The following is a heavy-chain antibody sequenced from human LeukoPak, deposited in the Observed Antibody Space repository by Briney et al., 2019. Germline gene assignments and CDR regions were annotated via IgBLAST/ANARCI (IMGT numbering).Heavy chain of an antibody. CDR3: ARARSSISVADLDS. CDR1: GYTFTGYH. CDR2: INPNSGDT. D-gene: IGHD6-19*01. Sequence: ASVKVSCKSSGYTFTGYHIHWVRQAPGQGLEWMGRINPNSGDTNYAQKFQGRVTMTRDTSISTAYMDLSRLRSDDTAVYYCARARSSISVADLDSWGQGTLVPVSS. V-gene: IGHV1-2*06. J-gene: IGHJ4*02.